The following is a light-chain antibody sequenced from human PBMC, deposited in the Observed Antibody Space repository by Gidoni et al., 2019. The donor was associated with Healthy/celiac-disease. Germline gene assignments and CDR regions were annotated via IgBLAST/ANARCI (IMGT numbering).Light chain of an antibody. V-gene: IGKV1-33*01. Sequence: DIKMTQSPSSLSSSVGDRVTITCQAIQDITNYLNWYQQKPGKAPKLLTYDASNLEPGGPSRFSESESGTDFTFTISNLQPEDIATYYCQQHDKLPRRTVGGGTKVEIK. CDR2: DAS. CDR3: QQHDKLPRRT. J-gene: IGKJ4*01. CDR1: QDITNY.